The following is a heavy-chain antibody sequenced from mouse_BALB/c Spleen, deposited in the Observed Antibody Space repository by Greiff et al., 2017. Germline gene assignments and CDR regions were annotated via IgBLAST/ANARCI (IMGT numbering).Heavy chain of an antibody. CDR1: GFSLTSYG. J-gene: IGHJ2*01. V-gene: IGHV2-6-7*01. CDR3: ARAGGLLRPYFDY. Sequence: QVQLKESGPGLVAPSQSLSITCTVSGFSLTSYGVHWVRQSPGKGLEWLGVIWSGGSTDYNAALKSRLSISKDNSKSQVFLKMNSLQTDDTARYYCARAGGLLRPYFDYWGQGTTLTVSS. CDR2: IWSGGST. D-gene: IGHD2-3*01.